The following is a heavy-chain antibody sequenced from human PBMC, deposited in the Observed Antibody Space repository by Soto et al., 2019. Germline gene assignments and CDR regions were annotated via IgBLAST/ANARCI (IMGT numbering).Heavy chain of an antibody. Sequence: QVQLVQSGAEVKKPGSSVKVSCKASGGTFSSYAISWVRQAPGQGLEWMGGIIPIFGTANYAQKFQGRVTITADESPSTAFMELSSLRSDDTVVYYCARVIYGSGYIDYWGQGTLVTVSS. V-gene: IGHV1-69*01. D-gene: IGHD3-10*01. CDR3: ARVIYGSGYIDY. CDR2: IIPIFGTA. CDR1: GGTFSSYA. J-gene: IGHJ4*02.